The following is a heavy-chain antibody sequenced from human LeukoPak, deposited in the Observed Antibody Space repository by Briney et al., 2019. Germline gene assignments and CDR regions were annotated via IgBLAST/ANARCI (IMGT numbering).Heavy chain of an antibody. CDR2: ISYDGSNK. D-gene: IGHD6-19*01. Sequence: PGRSLRLSCAASGFTFSSYGMHWVRQAPGKGLEWVAVISYDGSNKYYADSVKGRFTISRDNSKNTLYLQMNSLRAEDTAVYYCALAEVAGTPFDYWGQGTLVTVSS. J-gene: IGHJ4*02. CDR3: ALAEVAGTPFDY. CDR1: GFTFSSYG. V-gene: IGHV3-30*03.